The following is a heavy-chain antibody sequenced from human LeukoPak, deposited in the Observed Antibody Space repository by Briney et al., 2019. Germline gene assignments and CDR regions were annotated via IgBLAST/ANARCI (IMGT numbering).Heavy chain of an antibody. CDR1: GGSISSYY. J-gene: IGHJ4*02. CDR3: AREGLWFGELLSGYFDY. V-gene: IGHV4-39*07. CDR2: IYYSGST. Sequence: SETLSLTCTVSGGSISSYYWGWIRQPPGKGMEWIGSIYYSGSTYYNPSLKSRVTISVDTSKNQFSLKLSSVTAADTAVYYCAREGLWFGELLSGYFDYWGQGTLVTVSS. D-gene: IGHD3-10*01.